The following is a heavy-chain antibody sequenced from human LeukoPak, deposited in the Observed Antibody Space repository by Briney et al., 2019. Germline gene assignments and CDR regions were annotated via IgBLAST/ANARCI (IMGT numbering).Heavy chain of an antibody. J-gene: IGHJ5*02. CDR1: GYTFTSYG. CDR2: ISAYNGNT. D-gene: IGHD6-13*01. Sequence: ASVKVSCKASGYTFTSYGISWVRQAPGQGLEWMGWISAYNGNTNYAQKLQGRATMTTDTSTSTAYMELRSLRSDDTAVYYCARANRGDSSSWYPWFDPWGQGTLVTVSS. V-gene: IGHV1-18*01. CDR3: ARANRGDSSSWYPWFDP.